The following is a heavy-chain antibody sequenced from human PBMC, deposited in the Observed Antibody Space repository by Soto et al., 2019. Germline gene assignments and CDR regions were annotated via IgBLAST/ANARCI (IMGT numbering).Heavy chain of an antibody. V-gene: IGHV1-3*01. CDR1: GYTFTSYA. Sequence: AASVKVSCKASGYTFTSYAMHWVRQAPGQRLEWMGWINAGNGNTKYSQKFQGRVTITRDTSASTAYMELSSLRSEDTAVYYCARDLLMVYAIPVYWGQGTLVTVSS. D-gene: IGHD2-8*01. CDR2: INAGNGNT. CDR3: ARDLLMVYAIPVY. J-gene: IGHJ4*02.